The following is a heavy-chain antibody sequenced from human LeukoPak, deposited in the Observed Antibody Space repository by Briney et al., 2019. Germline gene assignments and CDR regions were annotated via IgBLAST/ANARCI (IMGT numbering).Heavy chain of an antibody. J-gene: IGHJ3*02. D-gene: IGHD3-3*01. CDR2: INPNSGGT. V-gene: IGHV1-2*02. CDR1: GYTFTGYY. CDR3: ASQSRIITICGVVMTAHAFDI. Sequence: ASVKVSCKASGYTFTGYYMHWVRQAPGQGREWMGWINPNSGGTNYAQKFQGRVTMTRDTSISTAYMELSRLRSDETAVYYCASQSRIITICGVVMTAHAFDIWGQGTMVTVSS.